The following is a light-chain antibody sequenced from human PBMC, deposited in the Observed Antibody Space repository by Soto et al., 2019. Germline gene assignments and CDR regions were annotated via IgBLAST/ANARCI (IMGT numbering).Light chain of an antibody. J-gene: IGKJ2*01. Sequence: EIVLTQSPGTLSLSPRERATLSCRASQSIFNNYLAWYQLKPGQAPRLLVYGASFRATGIPDRFSGSGSGTDFTLTISTLEPEDFAVYYCQQYGGSPFTFGQGTRLEIK. CDR1: QSIFNNY. V-gene: IGKV3-20*01. CDR2: GAS. CDR3: QQYGGSPFT.